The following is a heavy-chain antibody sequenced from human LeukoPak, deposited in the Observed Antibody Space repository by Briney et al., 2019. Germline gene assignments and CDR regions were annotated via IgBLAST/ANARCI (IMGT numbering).Heavy chain of an antibody. CDR1: GFTFSSYA. Sequence: GGSLRLSCAASGFTFSSYAMSWVRQAPGKGLEWVSTINPGGITTYYADSVKGRFTISRDNSKNTVSLQMDSLRADDTAVYYCAKDRAGTPWADWGQGTLVTVSS. CDR2: INPGGITT. J-gene: IGHJ4*02. CDR3: AKDRAGTPWAD. D-gene: IGHD1-1*01. V-gene: IGHV3-23*01.